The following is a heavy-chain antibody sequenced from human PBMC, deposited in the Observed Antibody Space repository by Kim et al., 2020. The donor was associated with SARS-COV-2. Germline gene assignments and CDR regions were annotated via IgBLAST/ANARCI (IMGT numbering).Heavy chain of an antibody. D-gene: IGHD6-13*01. V-gene: IGHV1-3*01. CDR3: ARDLAAAGGFDP. J-gene: IGHJ5*02. Sequence: KYSQKFQGRVTITRDTSASTAYMELSSLRSEDTAVYYCARDLAAAGGFDPWGQGTLVTVSS.